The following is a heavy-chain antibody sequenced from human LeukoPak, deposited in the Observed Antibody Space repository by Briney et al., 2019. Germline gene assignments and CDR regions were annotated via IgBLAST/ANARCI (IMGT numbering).Heavy chain of an antibody. J-gene: IGHJ4*02. CDR1: GCTVSSNY. CDR2: INSGGST. Sequence: GGSLRLSCAASGCTVSSNYMSWVRQAPGKGLEWVSVINSGGSTYYADSVKGRFTISRDNSKNTLYLQMNSLRAEDTAVYYCAKDEKGSSRKQGEPGRFDYWGQGTLVTISS. D-gene: IGHD2-2*01. CDR3: AKDEKGSSRKQGEPGRFDY. V-gene: IGHV3-66*01.